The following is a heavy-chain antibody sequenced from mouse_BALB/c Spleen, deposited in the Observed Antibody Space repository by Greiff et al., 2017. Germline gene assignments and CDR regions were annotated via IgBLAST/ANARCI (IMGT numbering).Heavy chain of an antibody. D-gene: IGHD1-2*01. Sequence: EVMLVESGGGLVQPGGSRKLSCAASGFTFSDYGMAWVRQAPGKGPEWVAFISNLAYSIYYADTVTGRFTISRENAKNTLYLEMSSLRSEDTALYYCARSPPTTAFAYWGQGTLVTVSA. J-gene: IGHJ3*01. CDR2: ISNLAYSI. V-gene: IGHV5-15*02. CDR1: GFTFSDYG. CDR3: ARSPPTTAFAY.